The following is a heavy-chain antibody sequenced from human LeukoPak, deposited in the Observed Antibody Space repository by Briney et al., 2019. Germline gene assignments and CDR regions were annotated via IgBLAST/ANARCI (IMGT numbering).Heavy chain of an antibody. CDR3: ARYGIAAASSWVDY. Sequence: GGSLRLSCAVSGFTFITYSMNWVRQAPGKGLEWVSSISGSSDYIFYADSVKGRFTISRDNAKNSMFLQMDSLRAEDTAVYYCARYGIAAASSWVDYWGQGTLVTVSS. J-gene: IGHJ4*02. CDR2: ISGSSDYI. V-gene: IGHV3-21*01. CDR1: GFTFITYS. D-gene: IGHD6-25*01.